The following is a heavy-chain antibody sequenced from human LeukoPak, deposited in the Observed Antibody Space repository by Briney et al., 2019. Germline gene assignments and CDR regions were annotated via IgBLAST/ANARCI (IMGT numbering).Heavy chain of an antibody. Sequence: PGRSLRLSCAASGFTFSSYGMHWVRQAPGKGLEWVAVISYDGSNKYYADSVKGRFTISRDNSKNTLYLQMNSLRAEDTAVYYCAKEHMVRGVIITGLDYWGQGTLDTVSS. CDR3: AKEHMVRGVIITGLDY. D-gene: IGHD3-10*01. CDR1: GFTFSSYG. V-gene: IGHV3-30*18. CDR2: ISYDGSNK. J-gene: IGHJ4*02.